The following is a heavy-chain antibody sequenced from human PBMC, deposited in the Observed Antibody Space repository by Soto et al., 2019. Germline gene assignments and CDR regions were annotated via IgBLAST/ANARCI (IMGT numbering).Heavy chain of an antibody. Sequence: QVQLVQSGAEVKKPGSSVKVSCKASGGTFSSYTISWVRQAPGQGLEWMGRIIPILGIANYAQKFQGRVTMTAEKPTSTAYMGLSCLRSDDTAVYYCATGLEMAPFAFDIWGQGTMGTVSS. V-gene: IGHV1-69*02. J-gene: IGHJ3*02. CDR3: ATGLEMAPFAFDI. D-gene: IGHD5-12*01. CDR2: IIPILGIA. CDR1: GGTFSSYT.